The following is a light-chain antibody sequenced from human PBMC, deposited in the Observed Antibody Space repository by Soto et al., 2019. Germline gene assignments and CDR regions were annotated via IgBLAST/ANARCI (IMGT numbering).Light chain of an antibody. Sequence: EIVMTQSPATLSVSPRERATLSCRASQSINSNYLAWYQQKPGQAPRLLIYGASRRATGIPDRFSGSGSGTEFTLTISSLQSEDFAVYYCQQYNNWPWTFGQGTKVDIK. CDR2: GAS. V-gene: IGKV3D-15*01. J-gene: IGKJ1*01. CDR1: QSINSN. CDR3: QQYNNWPWT.